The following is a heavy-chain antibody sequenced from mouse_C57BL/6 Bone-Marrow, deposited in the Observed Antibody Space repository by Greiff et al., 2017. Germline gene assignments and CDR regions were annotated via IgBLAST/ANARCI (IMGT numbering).Heavy chain of an antibody. J-gene: IGHJ1*03. Sequence: EVKLQESGGGLVQPGESLKLSCESNEYEFPSHDMSWVRKTPEKRLELVAAINSDGGSTYYPDTMERRFIISRDNTKKTLYLQMSSLRSEDTALYYGARRPLLWVSCGYFDVWGTGTTVTVSS. CDR2: INSDGGST. D-gene: IGHD2-1*01. V-gene: IGHV5-2*01. CDR3: ARRPLLWVSCGYFDV. CDR1: EYEFPSHD.